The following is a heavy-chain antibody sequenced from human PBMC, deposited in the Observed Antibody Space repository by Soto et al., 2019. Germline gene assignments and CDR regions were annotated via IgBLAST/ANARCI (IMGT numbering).Heavy chain of an antibody. CDR1: GFTFSNYW. CDR2: INSDGSVS. Sequence: EVQLVESGGGLVQPGGSLRLSCAASGFTFSNYWMYWVRQAPGKGLVLVSRINSDGSVSSYADSVKGRLTISRDNVKNALYLQMNRLRAEDTAVYYCARGDCVGGPCYSLAGSFYSYMDVWGKGTTVTVFS. V-gene: IGHV3-74*01. CDR3: ARGDCVGGPCYSLAGSFYSYMDV. J-gene: IGHJ6*03. D-gene: IGHD2-15*01.